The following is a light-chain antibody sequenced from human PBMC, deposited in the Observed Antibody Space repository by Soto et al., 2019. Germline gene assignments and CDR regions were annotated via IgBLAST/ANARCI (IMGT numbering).Light chain of an antibody. CDR2: GAS. V-gene: IGKV3-20*01. Sequence: EIVSTQSPGTLSLSPGEKATLSCRASQTINSGYLAWYQQKPGHTPRLLIYGASRRTAGIPDRFSGSGSGTDFSLTISRLEPEDFAVYYCQQYGSSPLTFGGGTKVDIK. CDR3: QQYGSSPLT. CDR1: QTINSGY. J-gene: IGKJ4*01.